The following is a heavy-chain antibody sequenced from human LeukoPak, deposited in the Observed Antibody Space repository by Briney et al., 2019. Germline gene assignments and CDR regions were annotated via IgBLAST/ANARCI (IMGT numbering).Heavy chain of an antibody. CDR3: ARDRYSYGY. V-gene: IGHV4-59*01. CDR2: IYYSGST. D-gene: IGHD5-18*01. CDR1: GGSISSYY. Sequence: PSETLSHTCTVSGGSISSYYWSWIRQPPGKGLEWIGYIYYSGSTNYNPSLKSRVTISVDTSKNQFSLKLSSVTAADTAVYYCARDRYSYGYWGRGTLVTVSS. J-gene: IGHJ4*02.